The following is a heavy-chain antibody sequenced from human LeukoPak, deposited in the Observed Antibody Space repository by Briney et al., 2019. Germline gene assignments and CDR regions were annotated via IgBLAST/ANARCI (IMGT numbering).Heavy chain of an antibody. CDR3: ARPSVSPYVAPDGDI. CDR2: ISRSSSYI. D-gene: IGHD3-16*01. Sequence: NPGGSLRLSCAASAFTFSSCSMNWVRQAPGKGLEWVSSISRSSSYIYYADSLKGRFTISRDNAKNSLYLHMNSLRAEDTAVYYCARPSVSPYVAPDGDIWGQGTMVIVSS. CDR1: AFTFSSCS. V-gene: IGHV3-21*01. J-gene: IGHJ3*02.